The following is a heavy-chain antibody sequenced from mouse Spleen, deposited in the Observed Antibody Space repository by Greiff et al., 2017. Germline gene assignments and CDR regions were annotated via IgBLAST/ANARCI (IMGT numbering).Heavy chain of an antibody. Sequence: EVHLVESGGGLVKPGGSLKLSCAASGFTFSSYAMSWVRQTPEKRLEWVATISSGGSYTYYPDSVKGRFTISRDNAKNTLYLQMSSLRSEDTAMYYCARQGSLDYWGQGTTLTVSS. CDR3: ARQGSLDY. CDR2: ISSGGSYT. J-gene: IGHJ2*01. V-gene: IGHV5-9-3*01. CDR1: GFTFSSYA.